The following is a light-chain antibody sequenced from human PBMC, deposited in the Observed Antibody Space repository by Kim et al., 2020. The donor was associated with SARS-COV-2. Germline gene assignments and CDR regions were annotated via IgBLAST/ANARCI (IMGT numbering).Light chain of an antibody. Sequence: SYELTQPPSVSVAPGKTARITCGGNNIGSKSVHWYQQKPGQAPVLVIYYDSDRPSGIPERFSGSNSGNTATLTISRVEAGDEADHYCQVGGSSSDHPVFG. J-gene: IGLJ2*01. CDR2: YDS. CDR1: NIGSKS. V-gene: IGLV3-21*04. CDR3: QVGGSSSDHPV.